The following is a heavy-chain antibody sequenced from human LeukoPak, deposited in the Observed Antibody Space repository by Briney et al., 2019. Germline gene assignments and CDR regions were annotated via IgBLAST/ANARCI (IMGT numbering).Heavy chain of an antibody. J-gene: IGHJ6*02. D-gene: IGHD3-3*01. CDR1: GFTSSSYW. CDR2: IKQDGSEK. CDR3: ARVGLRFLEWFDPYYYYGMDV. Sequence: GGSLRLSCAASGFTSSSYWMSWVRQAPGKGVEWVANIKQDGSEKYYVDSVKGRFTISRDNAKNSLYLQMNSLRAEDTAVYYCARVGLRFLEWFDPYYYYGMDVWGQGTTVTVSS. V-gene: IGHV3-7*01.